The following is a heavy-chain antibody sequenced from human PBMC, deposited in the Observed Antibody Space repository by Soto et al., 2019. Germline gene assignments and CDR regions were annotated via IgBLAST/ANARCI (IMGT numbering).Heavy chain of an antibody. CDR1: GYTFTRYG. CDR2: ISGYNGDT. CDR3: AKNGQPPYYYYGLDV. D-gene: IGHD2-8*01. V-gene: IGHV1-18*01. J-gene: IGHJ6*02. Sequence: QGRLVQSGAEVKKPGASVKVSCKASGYTFTRYGISWVRQAPGQVLEWMGWISGYNGDTNYAQNLQDRVTMTIDTSTNTAYMELRSLTSDDTAVYYCAKNGQPPYYYYGLDVWAQGTTVTVSS.